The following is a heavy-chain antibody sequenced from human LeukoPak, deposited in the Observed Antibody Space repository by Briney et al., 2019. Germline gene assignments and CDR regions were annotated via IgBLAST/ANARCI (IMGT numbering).Heavy chain of an antibody. CDR2: IYGGGST. V-gene: IGHV3-53*01. D-gene: IGHD2-21*02. CDR3: AGLPVVTAVTGAFHI. J-gene: IGHJ3*02. Sequence: PGGSLRLSCAASGFTVSKNYMTWVRQAPGKGLEWVSVIYGGGSTYYADSVKGRFTISRDNSKNTLFPQMNSLRAEDTAIYYCAGLPVVTAVTGAFHIWGQGTMVTVSS. CDR1: GFTVSKNY.